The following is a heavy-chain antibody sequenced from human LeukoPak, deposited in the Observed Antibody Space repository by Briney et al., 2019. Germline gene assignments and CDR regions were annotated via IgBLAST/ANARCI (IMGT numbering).Heavy chain of an antibody. Sequence: GGSLRLSCAASGFTFSNYWMTWVRQAPGKGLEWVANINRDGSERYYVDSVKGRFTISRDDAKSSLYLQMNSLRAEDTAVYYCARQANYYYDSSGYYYFDYWGQGTLVTVSS. V-gene: IGHV3-7*03. CDR1: GFTFSNYW. J-gene: IGHJ4*02. CDR3: ARQANYYYDSSGYYYFDY. CDR2: INRDGSER. D-gene: IGHD3-22*01.